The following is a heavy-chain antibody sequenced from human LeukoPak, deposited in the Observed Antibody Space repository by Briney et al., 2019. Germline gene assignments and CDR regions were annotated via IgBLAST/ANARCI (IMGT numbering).Heavy chain of an antibody. CDR3: AKDFGYSYGYYYYYYTDV. CDR2: ISYDGSNK. CDR1: GFTFSSYG. J-gene: IGHJ6*03. Sequence: GGSLRLSCAASGFTFSSYGMHWVRQAPGKGLEWVAVISYDGSNKYYADSVKGRFTISRDNSKNTLYLQMNSLRAEDTAVYYCAKDFGYSYGYYYYYYTDVWGKGTTVTVSS. V-gene: IGHV3-30*18. D-gene: IGHD5-18*01.